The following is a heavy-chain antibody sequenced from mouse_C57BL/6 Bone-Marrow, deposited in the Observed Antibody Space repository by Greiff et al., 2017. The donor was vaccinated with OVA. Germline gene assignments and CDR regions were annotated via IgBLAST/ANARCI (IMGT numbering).Heavy chain of an antibody. V-gene: IGHV1-31*01. CDR1: GYSFTGYY. CDR3: ARREMVTTVFDY. CDR2: IYPYNGVS. Sequence: VQLKESGPELVKPGASVKISCKASGYSFTGYYMHWVKQSHGNILDWIGYIYPYNGVSSYNQKFKGKATLTADKSSSTAYMQLSSLTSEDSAVYFCARREMVTTVFDYWGQGTTLTVSS. D-gene: IGHD2-2*01. J-gene: IGHJ2*01.